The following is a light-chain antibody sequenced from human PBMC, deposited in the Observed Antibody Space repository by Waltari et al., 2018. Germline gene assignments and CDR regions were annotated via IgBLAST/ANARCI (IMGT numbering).Light chain of an antibody. V-gene: IGLV1-40*01. J-gene: IGLJ2*01. CDR1: GSTSGAGLV. CDR2: GTS. CDR3: QSYDTSLSVV. Sequence: QSVLTQPPSVPGAPGQRVHIPCHGSGSTSGAGLVDHWYQQLPGKAPKLLIYGTSTRPLGVPDRYFGSQSGTSASLAITGLQAEDEADYYFQSYDTSLSVVFGGGTKLTVL.